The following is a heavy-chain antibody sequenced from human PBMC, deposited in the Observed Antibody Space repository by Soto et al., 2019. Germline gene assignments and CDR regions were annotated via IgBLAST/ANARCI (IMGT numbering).Heavy chain of an antibody. CDR2: FDPEDGET. V-gene: IGHV1-24*01. CDR1: GYTLTELS. D-gene: IGHD3-9*01. Sequence: ASVKVSCKVSGYTLTELSMHWVRQAPGKGLEWMGGFDPEDGETIYAQKFQGRVTMTEDTSTDTAYMELSSLRSEDTAVYYCATEGDFSGDWYVTTLFDYWGRGTLVTVSS. CDR3: ATEGDFSGDWYVTTLFDY. J-gene: IGHJ4*02.